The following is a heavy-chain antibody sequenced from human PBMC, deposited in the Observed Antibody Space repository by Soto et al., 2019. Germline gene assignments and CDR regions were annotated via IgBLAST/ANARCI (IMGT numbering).Heavy chain of an antibody. CDR2: IYYSGST. CDR1: GGSISSSSYY. Sequence: QLQLQESGPGLVKPSETLSLTCTVSGGSISSSSYYWGWIRQPPGKGLEWIGSIYYSGSTYYNPSLKSRVTIPVDTSKNQFSVKLSSVTAADTAVYYCARCYSRSWYWFDPWGQGTLVTVSS. CDR3: ARCYSRSWYWFDP. V-gene: IGHV4-39*01. D-gene: IGHD6-13*01. J-gene: IGHJ5*02.